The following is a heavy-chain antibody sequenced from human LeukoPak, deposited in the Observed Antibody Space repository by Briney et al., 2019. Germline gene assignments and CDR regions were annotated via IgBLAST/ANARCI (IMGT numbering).Heavy chain of an antibody. J-gene: IGHJ4*02. Sequence: SQTLSPTCTVSGGSISSSSYYWGWLRQPPGKGLEWIGSIYYSGSTYYNPSLKSRVTISVDTSKNQFSLKLSSVTAADTAVYYCARRIAAARGTFDYWGQGTLVTVSS. D-gene: IGHD6-13*01. CDR2: IYYSGST. CDR1: GGSISSSSYY. V-gene: IGHV4-39*01. CDR3: ARRIAAARGTFDY.